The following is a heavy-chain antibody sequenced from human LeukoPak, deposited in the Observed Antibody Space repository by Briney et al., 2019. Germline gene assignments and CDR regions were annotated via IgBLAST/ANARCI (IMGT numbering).Heavy chain of an antibody. CDR2: IYSSGRT. CDR1: GASISAYH. D-gene: IGHD5-18*01. Sequence: SETLSLTCSVSGASISAYHWSWIRQPAGKGLEWIGRIYSSGRTNYIPSLKSRLTMSVDTSKNQFSLKLYSVTAADTAVCYCARDYSYPDYWGQGTLVTVSS. CDR3: ARDYSYPDY. V-gene: IGHV4-4*07. J-gene: IGHJ4*02.